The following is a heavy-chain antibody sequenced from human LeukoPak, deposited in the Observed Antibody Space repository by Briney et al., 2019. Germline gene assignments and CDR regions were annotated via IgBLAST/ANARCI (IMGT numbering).Heavy chain of an antibody. J-gene: IGHJ6*02. Sequence: GGSLRLSCAASGFTFSSYGMHWVRQAPGKGLEWVAVISYDGSDKNYADYVKGRFTISRDNSENTLYLQMNSLRVEDTAVYYCARDLVECGGGSCPTQGAYGMDVWGQGTTVTISS. V-gene: IGHV3-30*19. CDR3: ARDLVECGGGSCPTQGAYGMDV. CDR2: ISYDGSDK. D-gene: IGHD2-15*01. CDR1: GFTFSSYG.